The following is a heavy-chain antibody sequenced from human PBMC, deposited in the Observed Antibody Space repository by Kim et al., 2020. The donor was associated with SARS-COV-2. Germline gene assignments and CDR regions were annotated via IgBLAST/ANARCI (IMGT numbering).Heavy chain of an antibody. CDR1: GFTFSSYS. CDR3: ARGDGDGYNFDY. CDR2: ISSSSSYI. Sequence: GGSLRLSCAASGFTFSSYSMNWVRQAPGKGLEWVSSISSSSSYIYYADSVKGRFTISRDNAKNSLYLQMNSLRAEDTAVYYCARGDGDGYNFDYWGQGTLVTISS. J-gene: IGHJ4*02. D-gene: IGHD5-12*01. V-gene: IGHV3-21*01.